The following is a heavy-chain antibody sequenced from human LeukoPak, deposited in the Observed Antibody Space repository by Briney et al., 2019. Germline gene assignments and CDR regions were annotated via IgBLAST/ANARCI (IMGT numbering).Heavy chain of an antibody. CDR3: AGSPYGGNSEI. V-gene: IGHV3-74*01. CDR2: INSDGSIT. J-gene: IGHJ3*02. CDR1: GFIFSTYW. D-gene: IGHD4-23*01. Sequence: PGGSLRLSRAASGFIFSTYWMHWFRQAPGKGLVWVSRINSDGSITDYEDSVKGRFTISRDNAKNTLYLQMNSLRAEDTAVYYCAGSPYGGNSEIWGLGTMVTVSS.